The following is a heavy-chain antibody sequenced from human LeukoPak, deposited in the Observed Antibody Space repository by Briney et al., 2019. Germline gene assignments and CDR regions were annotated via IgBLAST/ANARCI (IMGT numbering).Heavy chain of an antibody. CDR2: ITSDGSST. D-gene: IGHD1-1*01. CDR3: VRGYIYNTAVYFDY. J-gene: IGHJ4*02. CDR1: GFTFSSHW. V-gene: IGHV3-74*01. Sequence: PGGSLRLSCAASGFTFSSHWMHWVRQAPGKGLVWVSRITSDGSSTSYVESVKGPFTISRNNAKITLFLQMNSLRAEDTAVYFCVRGYIYNTAVYFDYWGQGTPVTVSS.